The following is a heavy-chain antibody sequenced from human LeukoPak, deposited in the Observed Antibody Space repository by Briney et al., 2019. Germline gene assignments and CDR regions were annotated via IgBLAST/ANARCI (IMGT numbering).Heavy chain of an antibody. D-gene: IGHD1-7*01. V-gene: IGHV1-2*02. J-gene: IGHJ5*02. CDR1: GYTFTSYG. CDR2: INPNSGGT. Sequence: ASVTVSCKASGYTFTSYGISWVRQAPGQGLEWMGWINPNSGGTNYAQKFQGRVTMTRDTSISTAYMELSRLRSDDTAVYYCARPGRGITGTRSWFDPWGQGTLVTVSS. CDR3: ARPGRGITGTRSWFDP.